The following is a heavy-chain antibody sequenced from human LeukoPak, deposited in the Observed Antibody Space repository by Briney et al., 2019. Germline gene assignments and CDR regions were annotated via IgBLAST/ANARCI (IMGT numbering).Heavy chain of an antibody. CDR2: VSPGGYT. D-gene: IGHD2-21*01. CDR3: ARIRCGRGQARCYNH. V-gene: IGHV4-34*01. J-gene: IGHJ5*02. CDR1: GVSVSDYY. Sequence: PSETLSLTCAVSGVSVSDYYWSWIRQSPEKGLEWIGEVSPGGYTTYNPSLRSRVIISEDTSENQLSLNATSVTAADTALYYCARIRCGRGQARCYNHWAQGSLVTVSS.